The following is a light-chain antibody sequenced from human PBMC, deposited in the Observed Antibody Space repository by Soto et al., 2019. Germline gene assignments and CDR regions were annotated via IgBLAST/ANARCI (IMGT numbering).Light chain of an antibody. Sequence: DIQMTQSPSSLSASVGDRVTITCRASQSISSYLNWYQQKPGKAPKLLIYAASSLQSGVPSRFSGSVSGTDFTLTISSLQPEDFATYYCQQSYSTPRTFGQGPRWKSN. V-gene: IGKV1-39*01. CDR2: AAS. CDR3: QQSYSTPRT. J-gene: IGKJ1*01. CDR1: QSISSY.